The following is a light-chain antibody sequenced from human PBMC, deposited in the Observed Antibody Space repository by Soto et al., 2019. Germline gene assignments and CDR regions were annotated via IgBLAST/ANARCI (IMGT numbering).Light chain of an antibody. J-gene: IGLJ2*01. CDR1: SSDVGGYNY. CDR3: SSYTRSSTLG. Sequence: QSALTQPASVSGSPGQSITISCTGTSSDVGGYNYVSWYQQHPGKAPKLMIYDVSNRPSGVSNRFSGSKSGNTASLTISGLQAEDEADYYCSSYTRSSTLGLGGGTKVTVL. V-gene: IGLV2-14*01. CDR2: DVS.